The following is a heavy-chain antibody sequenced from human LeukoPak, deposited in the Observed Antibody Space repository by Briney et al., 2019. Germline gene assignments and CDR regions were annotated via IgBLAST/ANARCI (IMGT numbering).Heavy chain of an antibody. CDR3: AKADYGGNSGAFDI. CDR2: ISWNSGSI. CDR1: GFTFDDYA. J-gene: IGHJ3*02. D-gene: IGHD4-23*01. Sequence: GGSLRLSCAASGFTFDDYAMHWVRQAPGKGLEWVSGISWNSGSIGYADSVKGRFTISRDNAKNSLYLQMNSLRAEDMALYYCAKADYGGNSGAFDIWGQGIMVTVSS. V-gene: IGHV3-9*03.